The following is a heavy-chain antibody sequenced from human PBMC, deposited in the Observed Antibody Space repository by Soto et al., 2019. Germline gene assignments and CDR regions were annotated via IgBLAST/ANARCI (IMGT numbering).Heavy chain of an antibody. CDR3: AKEKRYCSSTSCSYLDY. D-gene: IGHD2-2*01. CDR2: ISGSGGST. V-gene: IGHV3-23*01. CDR1: GFTFSSYA. J-gene: IGHJ4*02. Sequence: GGSLRLSCAASGFTFSSYAMSWVRQAPGKGLEWVSAISGSGGSTYYADSVKGRFTISRDNSKNTLYLQMNSLRAEDTAVYYCAKEKRYCSSTSCSYLDYWGQGTLVTVSS.